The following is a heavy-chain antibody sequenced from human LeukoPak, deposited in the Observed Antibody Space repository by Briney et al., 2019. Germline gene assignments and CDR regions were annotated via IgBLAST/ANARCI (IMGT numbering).Heavy chain of an antibody. CDR1: GGSISSGGYY. Sequence: SETLSLTCTVSGGSISSGGYYWSWLRQHPGQGLEWIGYIYYSGSTYYNPSLKSRVTISVDTSKNQFSLKLSSVTAADTAVYYCARALGLGYCSSTSCYPAPSYYYYGMDVWGQGTTVTVSS. J-gene: IGHJ6*02. D-gene: IGHD2-2*01. CDR2: IYYSGST. V-gene: IGHV4-31*03. CDR3: ARALGLGYCSSTSCYPAPSYYYYGMDV.